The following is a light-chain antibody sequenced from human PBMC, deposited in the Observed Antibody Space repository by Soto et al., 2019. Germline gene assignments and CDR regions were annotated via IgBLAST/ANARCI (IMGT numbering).Light chain of an antibody. CDR1: QSVSTN. CDR2: NAL. J-gene: IGKJ4*01. Sequence: EIVMTQSPATLSVSPGERATLSCRASQSVSTNLAWYQQKPGQAPRLLIYNALTRATGIPARFSGSGSGTDFTLTISRLEPEDFAVYYCQQYGSSPTFGGGTKVDI. V-gene: IGKV3-15*01. CDR3: QQYGSSPT.